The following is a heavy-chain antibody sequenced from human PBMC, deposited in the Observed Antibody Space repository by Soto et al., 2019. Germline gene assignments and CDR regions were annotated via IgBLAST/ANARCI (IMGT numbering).Heavy chain of an antibody. CDR2: ISTSGDYM. CDR3: ARGHGSSNFDY. CDR1: GFIFSRYS. V-gene: IGHV3-21*01. Sequence: EVQLVESGGGLVKPGGSLRLSCAASGFIFSRYSMNWVRQAPGKGLEWVSSISTSGDYMYYADSMKGRFTISRDNAKNSLYLQMNSLRAEDTAVYYCARGHGSSNFDYWGQGTLVTVSS. J-gene: IGHJ4*02. D-gene: IGHD1-26*01.